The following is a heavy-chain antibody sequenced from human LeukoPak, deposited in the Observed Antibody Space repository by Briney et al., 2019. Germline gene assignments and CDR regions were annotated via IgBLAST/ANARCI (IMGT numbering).Heavy chain of an antibody. V-gene: IGHV1-24*01. J-gene: IGHJ4*02. CDR2: FDPEDGET. CDR3: ATVKVGATNYYFDY. D-gene: IGHD1-26*01. Sequence: GASVKVSCKVSGYTLTELSMHWVRQAPGEGLEWMGGFDPEDGETIYAQKFQGRVTMTEDTTTDTAYMELSSLRSEDTAVYYCATVKVGATNYYFDYWGQGTLVTVSS. CDR1: GYTLTELS.